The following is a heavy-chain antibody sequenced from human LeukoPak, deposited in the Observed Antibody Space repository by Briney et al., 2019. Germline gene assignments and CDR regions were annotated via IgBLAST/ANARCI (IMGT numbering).Heavy chain of an antibody. Sequence: GGSLRLSCAASGLNLSRYWMSWVRQAPGKGLEWVASIKEDGSEKYYVDSVKGRFTTSRDNAKNSLYLQMNSLRAEDTAVYYCGLLSSSQTAMDVWGQGTAVTVSS. CDR1: GLNLSRYW. J-gene: IGHJ6*02. CDR3: GLLSSSQTAMDV. CDR2: IKEDGSEK. D-gene: IGHD2-21*02. V-gene: IGHV3-7*01.